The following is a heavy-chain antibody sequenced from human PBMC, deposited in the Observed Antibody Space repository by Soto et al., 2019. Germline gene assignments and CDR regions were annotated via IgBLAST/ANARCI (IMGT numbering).Heavy chain of an antibody. CDR1: GFTFSSYG. Sequence: PGGSLRLSCAASGFTFSSYGMHWVRQAPGKGLEWVAVIWYDGSNKYYADSVKGRFTISRDNSKNTLYLQMNSLRAEDTAVYYCARGKYYYDSSGYCPGDYWGQGTLVTVSS. CDR3: ARGKYYYDSSGYCPGDY. V-gene: IGHV3-33*01. CDR2: IWYDGSNK. D-gene: IGHD3-22*01. J-gene: IGHJ4*02.